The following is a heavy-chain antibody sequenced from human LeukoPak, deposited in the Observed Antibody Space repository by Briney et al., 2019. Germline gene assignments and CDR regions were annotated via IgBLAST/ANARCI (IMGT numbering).Heavy chain of an antibody. CDR2: IKSKTDGGTT. J-gene: IGHJ2*01. V-gene: IGHV3-15*01. CDR3: TTSTTVTAYWYFDL. CDR1: GFTFSNAW. Sequence: PGGSLRLSCAASGFTFSNAWMSWVRQAPGEGLEWVGRIKSKTDGGTTDYAAPVKGRFTISRDDSKNTLYLQMNSLKTEDRAVYYCTTSTTVTAYWYFDLWGRGTLVTVSS. D-gene: IGHD4-17*01.